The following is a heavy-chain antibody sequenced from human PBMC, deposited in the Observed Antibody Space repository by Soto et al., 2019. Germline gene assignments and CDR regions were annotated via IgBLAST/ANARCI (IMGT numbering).Heavy chain of an antibody. Sequence: ASVKVSCKASGYTFTSYGISWVRQAPGQGLERMGWISAYNGNTNYAQKLQGRVTMTTDTSTSTAYMELRSLRSDDTAVYYCAREISDFWSGYVHGLDPWGQGTLVTVSS. J-gene: IGHJ5*02. CDR2: ISAYNGNT. CDR3: AREISDFWSGYVHGLDP. V-gene: IGHV1-18*04. D-gene: IGHD3-3*01. CDR1: GYTFTSYG.